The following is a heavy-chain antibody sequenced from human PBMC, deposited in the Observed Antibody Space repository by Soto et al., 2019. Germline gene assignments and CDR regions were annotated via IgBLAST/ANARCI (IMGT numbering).Heavy chain of an antibody. Sequence: ASVKVSCKTSGYTFSAYDIYWVRQAPGQGLEWMGWIRAYNGDTNYAQKFQTRVTMTTDKSTDTAYMDLRSLTSDDTAIYYCALAGAAPSSYYGLDVWGQGTTVTVS. V-gene: IGHV1-18*01. J-gene: IGHJ6*02. CDR2: IRAYNGDT. CDR1: GYTFSAYD. CDR3: ALAGAAPSSYYGLDV. D-gene: IGHD1-26*01.